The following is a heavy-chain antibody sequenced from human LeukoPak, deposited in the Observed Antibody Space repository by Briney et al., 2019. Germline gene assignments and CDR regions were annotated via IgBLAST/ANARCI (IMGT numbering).Heavy chain of an antibody. CDR3: AVEGGSGSYP. CDR2: IYTSGST. J-gene: IGHJ5*02. CDR1: GGSISSGSYY. V-gene: IGHV4-61*02. Sequence: PSQTLSLTCTVSGGSISSGSYYWSWIRQPAGKGLEWIGRIYTSGSTNYNPSLKSRVTISVDTSKNRFSLKLSSVTAADTAVYYCAVEGGSGSYPWGQGTLVTVSS. D-gene: IGHD3-10*01.